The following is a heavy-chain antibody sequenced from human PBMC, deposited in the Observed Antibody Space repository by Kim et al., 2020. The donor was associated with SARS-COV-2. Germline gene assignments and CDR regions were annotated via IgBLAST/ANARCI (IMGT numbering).Heavy chain of an antibody. CDR2: ISSSSSYI. CDR1: GFTFSSYS. Sequence: GGSLRLSCAASGFTFSSYSMNWVRQAPGKGLEWVSSISSSSSYIYYADSVKGRFTISRDNAKNSLYLQMNSLRAEDTAVYYCARRWGLSGYALIDYWGQGTLVTVSS. V-gene: IGHV3-21*01. CDR3: ARRWGLSGYALIDY. D-gene: IGHD5-12*01. J-gene: IGHJ4*02.